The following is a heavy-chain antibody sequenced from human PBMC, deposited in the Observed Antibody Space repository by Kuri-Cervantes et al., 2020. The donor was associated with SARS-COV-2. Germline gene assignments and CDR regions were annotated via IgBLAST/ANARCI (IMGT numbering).Heavy chain of an antibody. V-gene: IGHV3-21*01. CDR2: ISSSSGYI. D-gene: IGHD6-19*01. Sequence: GESLKISCAASGFTFSSYSMNWVRQAPGKGLEWVSSISSSSGYIYYADSVKSWFTISSNNAKNSLYLQMNSLRAEDTAVYYCARGPRLADYFDYWGQGTLVTVSS. J-gene: IGHJ4*02. CDR1: GFTFSSYS. CDR3: ARGPRLADYFDY.